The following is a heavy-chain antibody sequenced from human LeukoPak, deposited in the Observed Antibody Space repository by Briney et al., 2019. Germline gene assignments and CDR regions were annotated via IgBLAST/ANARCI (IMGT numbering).Heavy chain of an antibody. CDR1: GFTFSTYA. Sequence: GGSLRLSCAASGFTFSTYAMTWVRQAPGKGLEWVSVISTSGVNTYYAESVKGRFTISRDNSQTTLYLQMNSLRAEDTAVYYCAKDGGWGLSTWYSGFDIWGQGTMATVSS. J-gene: IGHJ3*02. V-gene: IGHV3-23*01. CDR2: ISTSGVNT. D-gene: IGHD6-13*01. CDR3: AKDGGWGLSTWYSGFDI.